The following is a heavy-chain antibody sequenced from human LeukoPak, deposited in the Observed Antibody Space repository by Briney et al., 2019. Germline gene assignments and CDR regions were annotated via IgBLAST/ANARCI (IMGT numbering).Heavy chain of an antibody. CDR1: GYTFTSYG. CDR3: ASARAGYFACLLNY. V-gene: IGHV1-18*01. Sequence: ASVKVSCKASGYTFTSYGISWVRQAPGQGLEWMGWISAYNGNTNYAQKLQGRVTMTTDTSTSTAYMELRSLRSDDTAVYYCASARAGYFACLLNYWGQGTLVTVSS. D-gene: IGHD3-9*01. J-gene: IGHJ4*02. CDR2: ISAYNGNT.